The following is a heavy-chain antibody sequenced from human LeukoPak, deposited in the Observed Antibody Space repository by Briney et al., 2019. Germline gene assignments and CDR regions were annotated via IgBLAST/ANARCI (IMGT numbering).Heavy chain of an antibody. J-gene: IGHJ4*02. D-gene: IGHD3-10*01. V-gene: IGHV3-23*01. CDR2: INGRGTST. CDR3: AKELWFGELAADF. Sequence: GGSLRLSCTGSGFASGFSFSNYAMDWVRQAPGKGLERVSGINGRGTSTYYRDSVKGRFTISRDNSNNTLFLEMTSLGADDTAVYFCAKELWFGELAADFWGQGGLVTVSS. CDR1: GFSFSNYA.